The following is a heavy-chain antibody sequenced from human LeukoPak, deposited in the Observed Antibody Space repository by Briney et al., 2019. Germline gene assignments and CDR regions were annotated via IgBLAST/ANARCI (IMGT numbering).Heavy chain of an antibody. Sequence: GGSLRLSCAASGFTFSDHSMNWVRQAPGKGLEWVSSISSSSYIYYADSMKGRFTISRDNAKNSLYLQMNSLRAEDTAVYYCLATYYGLGSGPENYEDVWGKGTTVTVSS. CDR3: LATYYGLGSGPENYEDV. CDR1: GFTFSDHS. D-gene: IGHD3-10*01. J-gene: IGHJ6*03. CDR2: ISSSSYI. V-gene: IGHV3-21*04.